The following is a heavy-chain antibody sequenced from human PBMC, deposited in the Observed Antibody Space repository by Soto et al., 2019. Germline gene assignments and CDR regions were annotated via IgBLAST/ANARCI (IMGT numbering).Heavy chain of an antibody. CDR1: GGTFSSYA. V-gene: IGHV1-69*12. CDR3: AREVGGYDSSGNYYYGMDV. D-gene: IGHD3-22*01. J-gene: IGHJ6*02. CDR2: IIPIFGTA. Sequence: QVQLVQSGAEVKKPGSSVKVSCKASGGTFSSYAISWVRQAPGQGLEWMGGIIPIFGTANYAQKFQGRVTITADEXXSXAXXELSSLRSEDTAVYYCAREVGGYDSSGNYYYGMDVWGQGTTVTVSS.